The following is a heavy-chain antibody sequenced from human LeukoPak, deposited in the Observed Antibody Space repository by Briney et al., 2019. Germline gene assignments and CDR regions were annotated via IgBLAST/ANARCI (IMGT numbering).Heavy chain of an antibody. J-gene: IGHJ2*01. Sequence: GGSLRLSCAASGFTLSSYSMNWVRQAPGKGLEWVSSISSTSSYIYYADSVKGRFTVSRDNAKNSLYLQMNSLRAEDTAVYYCARDAELRYFGWLFPPRYFDLWGRGTLVTVSS. D-gene: IGHD3-9*01. CDR1: GFTLSSYS. V-gene: IGHV3-21*01. CDR2: ISSTSSYI. CDR3: ARDAELRYFGWLFPPRYFDL.